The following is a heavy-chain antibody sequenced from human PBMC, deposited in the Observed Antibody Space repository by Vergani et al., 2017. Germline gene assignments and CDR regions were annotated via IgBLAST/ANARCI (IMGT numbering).Heavy chain of an antibody. CDR1: GYSFTSYW. J-gene: IGHJ5*02. D-gene: IGHD4-11*01. CDR2: IYPVDSDT. V-gene: IGHV5-51*01. Sequence: EVQLVQSGAEVKKPGESLKISCKGSGYSFTSYWIGWVRQLPGKGLEWMGIIYPVDSDTRYSPSFQGQVTISADKSISTAYLQWSSLKASDTAMYYCARQGDMTTNYNWFDPWGQGTLVTVSS. CDR3: ARQGDMTTNYNWFDP.